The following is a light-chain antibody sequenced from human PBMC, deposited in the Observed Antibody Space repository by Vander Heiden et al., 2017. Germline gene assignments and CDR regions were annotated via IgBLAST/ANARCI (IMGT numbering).Light chain of an antibody. CDR3: QQYNKWPPWT. CDR1: QSISSN. V-gene: IGKV3-15*01. CDR2: GAS. Sequence: EVVMTQSPATLSVSPGERATLSCRASQSISSNLVWYQQKPGQAPRLLIYGASTRATGIPARFSGSGSGTEFTLTISSLQSEDFAVYHCQQYNKWPPWTFGQGTKVEI. J-gene: IGKJ1*01.